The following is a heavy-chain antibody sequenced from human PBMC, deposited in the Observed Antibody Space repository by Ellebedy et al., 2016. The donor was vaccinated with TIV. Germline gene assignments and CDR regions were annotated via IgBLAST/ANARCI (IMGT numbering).Heavy chain of an antibody. V-gene: IGHV5-51*01. CDR3: VRQGDYGGYSPFDF. CDR1: GYTFHKYW. J-gene: IGHJ4*02. Sequence: GGSLRLSCKGSGYTFHKYWIAWVRQTPGKGLECMGIIYPANLETRYSPSFQGQVTMSVDNHLNTAYLRWTSLKASETAMYCCVRQGDYGGYSPFDFWGQGALVTVSS. CDR2: IYPANLET. D-gene: IGHD4-23*01.